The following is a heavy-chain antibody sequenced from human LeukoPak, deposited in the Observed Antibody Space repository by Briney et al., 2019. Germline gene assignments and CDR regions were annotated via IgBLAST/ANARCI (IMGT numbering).Heavy chain of an antibody. Sequence: PVKVSCKASGGTFSSYAISWVRQAPGQGLEWMGRIIPILGIANYAQKFQGRVTITADKSTSTAYMELSSLRSENTAVYYCATRNWNDVWGQGTLVTGSS. CDR2: IIPILGIA. D-gene: IGHD1-20*01. J-gene: IGHJ4*02. CDR1: GGTFSSYA. V-gene: IGHV1-69*04. CDR3: ATRNWNDV.